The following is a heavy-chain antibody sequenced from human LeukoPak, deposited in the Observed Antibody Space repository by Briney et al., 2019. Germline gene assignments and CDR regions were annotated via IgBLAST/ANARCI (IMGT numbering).Heavy chain of an antibody. CDR2: ISSSSSYI. Sequence: GGSLRLSCAASGFTFSSYSMNWVRQAPGKGLEWVSSISSSSSYIYYADSVKGRFTISRDNAKNSLYLQMNSLRAEDTAVYYCARDSNGEGSWQWLVTADGNVDAFDIWGQGTMVTVSS. J-gene: IGHJ3*02. CDR3: ARDSNGEGSWQWLVTADGNVDAFDI. CDR1: GFTFSSYS. V-gene: IGHV3-21*01. D-gene: IGHD6-19*01.